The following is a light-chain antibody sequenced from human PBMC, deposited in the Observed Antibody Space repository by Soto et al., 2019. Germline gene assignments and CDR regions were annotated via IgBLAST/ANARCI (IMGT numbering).Light chain of an antibody. CDR1: SGHSSYA. CDR2: LHSDGGH. J-gene: IGLJ2*01. Sequence: QSVLTQSPSASASLGASVKLTCTLSSGHSSYAIAWHQQQPEKGPRYLMKLHSDGGHTKGDGIPDRFSGSSSGTERHLTISSLQSEDEADYYCQTWGTGTLVFGGGTKLTVL. V-gene: IGLV4-69*01. CDR3: QTWGTGTLV.